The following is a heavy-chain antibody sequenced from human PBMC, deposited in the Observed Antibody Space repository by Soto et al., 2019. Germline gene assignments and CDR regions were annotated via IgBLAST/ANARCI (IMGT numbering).Heavy chain of an antibody. CDR1: GGSISSSSYY. D-gene: IGHD6-13*01. CDR2: IYYSGST. Sequence: SETLSLTCTVSGGSISSSSYYWGWIRQPPGKGLEWIGSIYYSGSTYYNPSLKSRVTISVDTSKNQFSLKLSSVTAADTAVYYCAREPHSSSWDMRFDYWGQGTLVTVSS. CDR3: AREPHSSSWDMRFDY. V-gene: IGHV4-39*02. J-gene: IGHJ4*02.